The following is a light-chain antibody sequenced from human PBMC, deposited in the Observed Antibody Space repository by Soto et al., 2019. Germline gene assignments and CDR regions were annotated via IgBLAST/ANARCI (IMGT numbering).Light chain of an antibody. V-gene: IGLV2-14*03. Sequence: QSALTQPASVSGSPGQSITISCTGTNSDVGGYNYVSWYQQHPGKAPKLMIYDVSHRPSGVSNRFSGSKSGNTASLTISGLQAEDEDDYYCSSFTYSSTLVFGGGTKVTVL. CDR1: NSDVGGYNY. CDR3: SSFTYSSTLV. J-gene: IGLJ2*01. CDR2: DVS.